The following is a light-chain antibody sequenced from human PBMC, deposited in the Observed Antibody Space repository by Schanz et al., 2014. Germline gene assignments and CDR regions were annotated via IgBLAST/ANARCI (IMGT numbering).Light chain of an antibody. V-gene: IGLV2-11*01. CDR2: DVT. CDR3: SSYAGSNNVV. J-gene: IGLJ2*01. CDR1: SNDVGGYNF. Sequence: QSVLTQPRSVSGSPGQSVTISCTGTSNDVGGYNFVSWYRQHPGRAPKLILYDVTERPSGVPDRFSGSKSGITAFLTISGLQAEDEADYYCSSYAGSNNVVFGGGTKVTVL.